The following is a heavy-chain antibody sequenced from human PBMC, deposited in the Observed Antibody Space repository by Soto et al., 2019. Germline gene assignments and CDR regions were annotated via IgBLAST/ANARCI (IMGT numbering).Heavy chain of an antibody. J-gene: IGHJ5*02. Sequence: PSETLSLTCTVSGGSISSSSYYWCWIRQPPGKGLEWIGSIYYSGSTYYNPSLKSRVTISVDTSKNQFSLKLSSVTAADTAVYYCARQRVVIWFDPWGQGTLVTVSS. CDR2: IYYSGST. CDR3: ARQRVVIWFDP. CDR1: GGSISSSSYY. D-gene: IGHD3-3*01. V-gene: IGHV4-39*01.